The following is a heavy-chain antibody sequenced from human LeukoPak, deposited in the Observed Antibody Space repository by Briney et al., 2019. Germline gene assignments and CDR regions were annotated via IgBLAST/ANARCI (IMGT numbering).Heavy chain of an antibody. V-gene: IGHV3-72*01. CDR1: GFTFSDHY. J-gene: IGHJ6*02. D-gene: IGHD6-6*01. CDR2: IRNKANSYTT. Sequence: GGSLRLSCAASGFTFSDHYMDWVRQAPGKGLEWVGRIRNKANSYTTEYAASVKGRLTISRDDSKNSLYLQMNSLKIEDTAVYYCAREKSIAPPIKNYYYYGRDFGAQGPTVTVSS. CDR3: AREKSIAPPIKNYYYYGRDF.